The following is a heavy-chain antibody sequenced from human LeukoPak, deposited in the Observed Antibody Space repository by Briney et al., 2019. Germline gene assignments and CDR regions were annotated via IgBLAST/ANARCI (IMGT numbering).Heavy chain of an antibody. CDR2: IYYSGST. V-gene: IGHV4-59*01. D-gene: IGHD6-6*01. J-gene: IGHJ4*02. Sequence: GSLRLSCAASGFTFSNAWMSWVRQAPGKGLEWIGYIYYSGSTNYNPSLKSRVTISVDTSKNQFSLKLSTVTAADTAVYYCARASKSYYFDYWGQGTLVTVSS. CDR3: ARASKSYYFDY. CDR1: GFTFSNAW.